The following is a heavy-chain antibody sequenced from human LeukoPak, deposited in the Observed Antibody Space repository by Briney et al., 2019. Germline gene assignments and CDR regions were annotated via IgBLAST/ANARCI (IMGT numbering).Heavy chain of an antibody. Sequence: GGSLRLSCAASGFTFSSYWMHWVRHAPGKGLVWVSRINSDGSSTSYADSVKGRFTISRDNAKNTLYLQMNSLRAEDTAVYYCAGLVVVPAASPLRYYYYGMDVWGQGTTVTVSS. D-gene: IGHD2-2*01. CDR1: GFTFSSYW. CDR3: AGLVVVPAASPLRYYYYGMDV. J-gene: IGHJ6*02. V-gene: IGHV3-74*01. CDR2: INSDGSST.